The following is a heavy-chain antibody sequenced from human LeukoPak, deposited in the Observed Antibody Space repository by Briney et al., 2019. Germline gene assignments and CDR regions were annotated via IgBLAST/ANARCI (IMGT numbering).Heavy chain of an antibody. D-gene: IGHD1-14*01. V-gene: IGHV4-4*07. J-gene: IGHJ4*02. CDR1: GDSISSSY. Sequence: SETLSLTCTVSGDSISSSYWSWIRQPAGKGLEWIRRIYSSGITNYNPSLNSRVTMSLDTSKNQFSLKLNSVTASDTALYYCARLNNRVLFDSWGQGTLVTVSS. CDR2: IYSSGIT. CDR3: ARLNNRVLFDS.